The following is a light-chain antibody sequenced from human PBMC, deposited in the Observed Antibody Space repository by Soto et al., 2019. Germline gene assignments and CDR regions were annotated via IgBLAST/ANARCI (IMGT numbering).Light chain of an antibody. CDR3: QQRSNWPPLT. CDR1: QSVSSSY. J-gene: IGKJ4*01. CDR2: GAS. V-gene: IGKV3D-20*02. Sequence: EIVLTQPPVTLSLSQWERATLSCRARQSVSSSYLAWYQQKPGQAPRLLIYGASTRATGIPARFSGSGSGTDFTLTISSLEPEDFAVYYCQQRSNWPPLTFGGGTKVDIK.